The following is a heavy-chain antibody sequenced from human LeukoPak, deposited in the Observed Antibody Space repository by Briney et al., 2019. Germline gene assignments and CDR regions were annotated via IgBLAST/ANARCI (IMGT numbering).Heavy chain of an antibody. CDR1: GYTFTSYY. CDR2: INPSGGST. J-gene: IGHJ5*02. V-gene: IGHV1-46*01. CDR3: ARDRYYYDSSGYGLWFDP. Sequence: GASVKVSCKASGYTFTSYYMHWVRQAPGQGLEWMGIINPSGGSTSYAQKFQGRVTMTRDTSTSTVYMELSSLRSEDTAVYYCARDRYYYDSSGYGLWFDPWGQGTLVTVSS. D-gene: IGHD3-22*01.